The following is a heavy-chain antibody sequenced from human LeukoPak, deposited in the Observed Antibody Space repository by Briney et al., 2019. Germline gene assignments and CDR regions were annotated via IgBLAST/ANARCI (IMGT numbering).Heavy chain of an antibody. J-gene: IGHJ4*02. V-gene: IGHV4-4*07. D-gene: IGHD1-14*01. CDR2: MYRGNNV. Sequence: SETLSLTCTVSGVSISSYYRSWIRQTAGNRLEYIGRMYRGNNVNNNPSLRGRVSVSIDRYQNHFTLRLTSVTVADTAVYFCARMSDHQFQDWGQGILVTVSS. CDR1: GVSISSYY. CDR3: ARMSDHQFQD.